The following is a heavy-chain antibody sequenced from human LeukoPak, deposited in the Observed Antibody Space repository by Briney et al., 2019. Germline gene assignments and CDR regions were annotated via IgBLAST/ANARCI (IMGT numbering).Heavy chain of an antibody. J-gene: IGHJ4*02. Sequence: SETLSLTCTVSGGSISSHYWSWIRQPPGKGQEWIGYIYYSGSTNYNPSLKSRVTIPVDTSKNQFSLKLSSVTAADTAVYYCARDRRAYGGEHYFDYWGQRTLVTVSS. CDR2: IYYSGST. CDR3: ARDRRAYGGEHYFDY. CDR1: GGSISSHY. D-gene: IGHD4-23*01. V-gene: IGHV4-59*11.